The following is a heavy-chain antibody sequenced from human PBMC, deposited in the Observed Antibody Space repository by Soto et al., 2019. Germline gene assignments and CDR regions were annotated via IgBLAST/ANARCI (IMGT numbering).Heavy chain of an antibody. CDR3: ARGGIAARPMLFDY. CDR1: GFTFSSYE. V-gene: IGHV3-48*03. D-gene: IGHD6-6*01. CDR2: ISSSGGTI. Sequence: VGSLRLSCAASGFTFSSYEMNWVRQAPGKGLEWVSYISSSGGTIYYADSVKGRFTISRDNAKNSLYLQMNSLRAEDTAVYYCARGGIAARPMLFDYWGQGTLVTVSS. J-gene: IGHJ4*02.